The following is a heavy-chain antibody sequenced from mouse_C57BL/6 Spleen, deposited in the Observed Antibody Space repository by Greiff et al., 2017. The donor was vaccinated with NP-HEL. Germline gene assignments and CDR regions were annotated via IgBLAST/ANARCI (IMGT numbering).Heavy chain of an antibody. CDR3: ASYDGYYQFAY. Sequence: EVMLVESEGGLVQPGSSMKLSCTASGFPFSDYYMAWVRQVPEKGLEWVANITYDGSSTYYLDSLKSRFIISRDNAKNILYLQMSSLKSEDTATYYCASYDGYYQFAYWGQGTLVTVSA. CDR1: GFPFSDYY. CDR2: ITYDGSST. V-gene: IGHV5-16*01. J-gene: IGHJ3*01. D-gene: IGHD2-3*01.